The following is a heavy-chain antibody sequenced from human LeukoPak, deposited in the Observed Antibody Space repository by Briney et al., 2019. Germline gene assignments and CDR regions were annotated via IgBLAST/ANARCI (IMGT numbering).Heavy chain of an antibody. CDR3: ARDGVGSSSSDAFDI. D-gene: IGHD6-13*01. Sequence: ASVKVSCKASGGTFSSYAISWVRQAPGQGLEWMGGIIPIFGTANYAQKFQGRVTITADKSTSTAYMELSSLRSEDTAVYYCARDGVGSSSSDAFDIWGQGTMVTVSS. CDR2: IIPIFGTA. V-gene: IGHV1-69*06. CDR1: GGTFSSYA. J-gene: IGHJ3*02.